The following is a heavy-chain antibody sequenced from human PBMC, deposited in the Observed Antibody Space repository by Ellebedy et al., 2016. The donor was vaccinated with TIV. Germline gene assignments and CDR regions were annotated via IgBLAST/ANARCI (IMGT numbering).Heavy chain of an antibody. CDR1: GGTFSSYT. J-gene: IGHJ5*02. D-gene: IGHD6-6*01. V-gene: IGHV1-69*13. CDR3: ARDGDSSSVLYNWFDP. Sequence: SVKVSCXASGGTFSSYTISWVRQAPGQGLEWMGGIIPISDTANYAQKFQGRVTITADESTSTAYMELSSLRSEDTAVYYCARDGDSSSVLYNWFDPWGQGTLVTVSS. CDR2: IIPISDTA.